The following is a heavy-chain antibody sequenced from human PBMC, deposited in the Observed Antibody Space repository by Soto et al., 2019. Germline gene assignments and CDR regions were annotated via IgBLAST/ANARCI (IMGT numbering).Heavy chain of an antibody. D-gene: IGHD3-3*01. CDR2: IYWDDDK. J-gene: IGHJ4*02. Sequence: QITLNESGPTLVKPTQTLTLTCTFSGFSLSTSGVGVGWIRQSPGKAPEWLALIYWDDDKRYSPSLKSRLTITKDTSKNQVVLTMANLDPADTATEYCAHRVLRTVFGLVTTTAIYFDFWGQGTPVSFSS. CDR1: GFSLSTSGVG. V-gene: IGHV2-5*02. CDR3: AHRVLRTVFGLVTTTAIYFDF.